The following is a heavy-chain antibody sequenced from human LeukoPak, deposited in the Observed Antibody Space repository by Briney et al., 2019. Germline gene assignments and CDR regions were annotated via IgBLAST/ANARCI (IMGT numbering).Heavy chain of an antibody. J-gene: IGHJ4*02. CDR2: IWYDGRNK. D-gene: IGHD2-21*02. CDR3: ARDRTGGGDFHHY. CDR1: GFTFSNYG. Sequence: GRSLRLSCAASGFTFSNYGMHWVRQAPGKGLEWVAVIWYDGRNKYYGDTVKGRFTISRDNSKNMLYLQMFNLTAEDTAVYYCARDRTGGGDFHHYWGQGTLVTVSS. V-gene: IGHV3-33*01.